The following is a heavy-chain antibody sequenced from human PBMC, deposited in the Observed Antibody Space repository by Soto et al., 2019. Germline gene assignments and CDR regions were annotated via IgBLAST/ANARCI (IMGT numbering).Heavy chain of an antibody. J-gene: IGHJ4*02. Sequence: AETLSLTCTVSGGSISSYYWSWIRQPPGKGLEWIGYIYYSGSTNYNPSLKSRVTISVDTSKNQFSLKLSSVTAADTAVYYCARTGYDSSGYYYYFDYWGQGTLVTVSS. D-gene: IGHD3-22*01. CDR1: GGSISSYY. V-gene: IGHV4-59*01. CDR3: ARTGYDSSGYYYYFDY. CDR2: IYYSGST.